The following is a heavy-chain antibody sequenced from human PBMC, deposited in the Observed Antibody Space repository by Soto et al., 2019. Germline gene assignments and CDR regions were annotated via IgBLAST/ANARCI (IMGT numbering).Heavy chain of an antibody. CDR1: GGSISNYY. CDR2: FYYTGIT. V-gene: IGHV4-59*08. Sequence: PSETLSLTCTVSGGSISNYYWSWIRQPPGKGLEWIGYFYYTGITNYNPSLKSRISMSVDTSKNQFSLKLSSVTAADTAVYYCARQKRGGPYDFWSGYYYFDYWGQGTLVTVSS. CDR3: ARQKRGGPYDFWSGYYYFDY. J-gene: IGHJ4*02. D-gene: IGHD3-3*01.